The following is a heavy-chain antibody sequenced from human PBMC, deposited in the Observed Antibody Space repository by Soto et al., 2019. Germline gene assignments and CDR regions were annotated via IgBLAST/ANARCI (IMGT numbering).Heavy chain of an antibody. V-gene: IGHV5-10-1*01. J-gene: IGHJ6*02. D-gene: IGHD2-15*01. CDR3: ARHPYIGGLDV. Sequence: GESLKISCQGSGYSFANYWISWVRQLPGKGLEWMGRFNPSDSYTGYNPSFQGHVTISADKSISTAYVQWSSLKASDTAMYFCARHPYIGGLDVWGQGTAVTVSS. CDR2: FNPSDSYT. CDR1: GYSFANYW.